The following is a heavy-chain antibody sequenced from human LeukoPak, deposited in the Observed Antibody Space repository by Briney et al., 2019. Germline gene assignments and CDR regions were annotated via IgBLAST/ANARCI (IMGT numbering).Heavy chain of an antibody. J-gene: IGHJ4*02. CDR1: GFTFSSYA. CDR3: ARDPGSGSEVLFDY. V-gene: IGHV3-30*04. D-gene: IGHD3-3*01. CDR2: ISYDGSNK. Sequence: WGVLRLSCAASGFTFSSYAMHWVRQAPGKGLEWVAVISYDGSNKYYADSVKGRFTISRDNSKNTLYLQMNSLRAEDTAVYYCARDPGSGSEVLFDYWGQGTLVTVSS.